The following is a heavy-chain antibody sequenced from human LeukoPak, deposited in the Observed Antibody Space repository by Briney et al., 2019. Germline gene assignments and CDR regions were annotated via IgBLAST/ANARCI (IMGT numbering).Heavy chain of an antibody. CDR2: IYPGDSDT. Sequence: KIGESLKISCKGSGYSFTSYWIGWVRQMPGKGLEWMGVIYPGDSDTRYSPSFQGQVTISADKSISTAYLQWSSLKASDTAMYYCARRITGTGFYDSSGYYLPYFDYWGQGTLVTVSS. CDR1: GYSFTSYW. V-gene: IGHV5-51*01. J-gene: IGHJ4*02. D-gene: IGHD3-22*01. CDR3: ARRITGTGFYDSSGYYLPYFDY.